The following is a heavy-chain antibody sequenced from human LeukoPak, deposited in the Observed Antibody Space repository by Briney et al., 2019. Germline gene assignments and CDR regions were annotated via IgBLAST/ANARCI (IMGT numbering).Heavy chain of an antibody. CDR1: GYTFTLYS. CDR3: ARAGYSSPRGWLDP. Sequence: GASVKVSCKASGYTFTLYSIHWVRQAPGQGLEWMGIINPSGGSTSYAQKFQGRVTMTRGMSTSTVYMELSSLRSEDTAVYYCARAGYSSPRGWLDPWGQGTLVTVSS. V-gene: IGHV1-46*01. D-gene: IGHD6-13*01. CDR2: INPSGGST. J-gene: IGHJ5*02.